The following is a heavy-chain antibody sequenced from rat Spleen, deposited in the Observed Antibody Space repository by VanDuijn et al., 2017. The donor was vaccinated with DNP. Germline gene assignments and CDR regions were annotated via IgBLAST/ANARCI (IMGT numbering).Heavy chain of an antibody. Sequence: EVQLVESGGGLVQPGNSLKLSCAASGFTFSDYAMAWVRQSPKKGLEWVATISTGGGNTYYRDSVKGRFTISRDNAKNTLSLQMDSLRSEDTATYYCARHTMGMGYWGQGVMVTVSS. J-gene: IGHJ2*01. CDR3: ARHTMGMGY. CDR1: GFTFSDYA. V-gene: IGHV5S23*01. CDR2: ISTGGGNT. D-gene: IGHD1-7*01.